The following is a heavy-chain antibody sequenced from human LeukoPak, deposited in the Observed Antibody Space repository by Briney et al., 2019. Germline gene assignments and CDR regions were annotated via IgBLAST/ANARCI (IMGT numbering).Heavy chain of an antibody. CDR1: GFNFSPHS. Sequence: GGSLTLFCAASGFNFSPHSMNWVRQAPGKGLEWVSSISGGSGYIYYADFVRVLFTISRDNAKNSLFLQMNSLRVEDTALYYCARVGQYDRGCYYWGFDLWGQGTLVTVSS. D-gene: IGHD3-22*01. CDR2: ISGGSGYI. J-gene: IGHJ5*02. CDR3: ARVGQYDRGCYYWGFDL. V-gene: IGHV3-21*01.